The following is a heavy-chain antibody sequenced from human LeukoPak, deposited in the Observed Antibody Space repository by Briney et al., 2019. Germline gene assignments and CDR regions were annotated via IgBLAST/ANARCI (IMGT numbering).Heavy chain of an antibody. V-gene: IGHV4-59*08. Sequence: SETLSLTCTVSGGSISNYYWNWIRQPPGKGLEWVGHISYSGGTKYNPSLQSRVTISIDTSKNQFSLNLSSVTAADTAVYYCARRVVMSATGVPDTWLDPWGQGILVTVSS. CDR1: GGSISNYY. CDR2: ISYSGGT. D-gene: IGHD2-8*02. CDR3: ARRVVMSATGVPDTWLDP. J-gene: IGHJ5*02.